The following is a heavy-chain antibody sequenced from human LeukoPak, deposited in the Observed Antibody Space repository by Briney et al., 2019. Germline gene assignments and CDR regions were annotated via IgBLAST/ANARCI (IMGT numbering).Heavy chain of an antibody. CDR1: GGSISSYY. Sequence: LSLTCTVSGGSISSYYWSWIRQAPGKGLEWVSYISSSGSTIYYADSVKGRFTISRDNAENSLYLQMNSLRAEDTAVYYCARELDLLVGAIIDYWGQGTLVTVSS. CDR2: ISSSGSTI. CDR3: ARELDLLVGAIIDY. D-gene: IGHD1-26*01. J-gene: IGHJ4*02. V-gene: IGHV3-11*01.